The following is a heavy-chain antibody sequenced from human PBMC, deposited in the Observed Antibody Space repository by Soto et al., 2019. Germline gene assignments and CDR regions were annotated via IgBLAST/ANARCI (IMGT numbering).Heavy chain of an antibody. CDR1: GFTFSSYE. CDR2: ISSSGSTI. V-gene: IGHV3-48*03. Sequence: GGSLRLSCAASGFTFSSYEMNWVRQAPGKGLEWVSYISSSGSTIYYADSVKGRFTISRDNAKNSLYLQMNSLRAEDTAVYYCARVGAGIEMAARPRYFDYWGQGTLVTVSS. J-gene: IGHJ4*02. CDR3: ARVGAGIEMAARPRYFDY. D-gene: IGHD6-6*01.